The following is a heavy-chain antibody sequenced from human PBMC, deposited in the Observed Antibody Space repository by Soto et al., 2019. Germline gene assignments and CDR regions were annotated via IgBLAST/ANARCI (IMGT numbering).Heavy chain of an antibody. CDR3: ARVYCSGGGCYSIDY. J-gene: IGHJ4*02. Sequence: GASVKVSCKASGYTFTSYYMHWVRQAPGQGLEWMGIINPSGGSTSYAQKFQGRVTMTRDTSTSTVYMDLSSLRSEDTAVYYCARVYCSGGGCYSIDYWGQGTLVTVSS. D-gene: IGHD2-15*01. CDR1: GYTFTSYY. V-gene: IGHV1-46*03. CDR2: INPSGGST.